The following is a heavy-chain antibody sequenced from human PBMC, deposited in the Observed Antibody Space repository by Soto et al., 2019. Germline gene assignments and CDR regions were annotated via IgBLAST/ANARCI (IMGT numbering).Heavy chain of an antibody. Sequence: SQTLSLTCAITGDSVSSNSAGWSWVRQSPSRGLEWLGRTYYRSKWYYEYAVSVRGRITINPDTSKNQYSLQLNSVTPENTAVYFCARGEQYSGRIFDYWGQGTLVTVS. D-gene: IGHD1-26*01. J-gene: IGHJ4*01. CDR1: GDSVSSNSAG. V-gene: IGHV6-1*01. CDR3: ARGEQYSGRIFDY. CDR2: TYYRSKWYY.